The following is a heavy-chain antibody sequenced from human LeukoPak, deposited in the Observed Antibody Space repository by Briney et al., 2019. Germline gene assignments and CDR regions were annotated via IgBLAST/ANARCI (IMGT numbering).Heavy chain of an antibody. CDR2: INHSGST. V-gene: IGHV4-34*01. J-gene: IGHJ5*02. D-gene: IGHD2-21*02. CDR3: AMVTARLGWSDP. CDR1: GGSFSGYY. Sequence: PSETLSLTCAVYGGSFSGYYWSWIRQPPGKGLEWIGEINHSGSTNYNPSLKSRVTISVDTSKNQFSLKLRSVTAADTAVYYCAMVTARLGWSDPWGQGTLVTVSS.